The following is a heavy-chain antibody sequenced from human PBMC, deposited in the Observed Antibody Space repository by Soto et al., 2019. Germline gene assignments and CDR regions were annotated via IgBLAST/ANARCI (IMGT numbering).Heavy chain of an antibody. Sequence: GSVKVCFKASGYPFTSYAMHLVRQAPGQSLEWIGCIHDGNGNTKYSQKFQGRVTITRDTSASTAYMELSSLRSEDTAVYYCARELPYYDFWSGYYTGGEEYYYGMDVWGQGTTVTVSS. J-gene: IGHJ6*01. V-gene: IGHV1-3*01. D-gene: IGHD3-3*01. CDR1: GYPFTSYA. CDR3: ARELPYYDFWSGYYTGGEEYYYGMDV. CDR2: IHDGNGNT.